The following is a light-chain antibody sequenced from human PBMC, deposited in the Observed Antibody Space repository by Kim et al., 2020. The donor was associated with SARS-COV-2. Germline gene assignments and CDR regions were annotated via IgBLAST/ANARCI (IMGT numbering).Light chain of an antibody. CDR1: SSDVGSYDY. Sequence: QSITISCTGTSSDVGSYDYVSWYQQHPGKAPKLMIYAVSNRSSGVSNRFSGSKSANTASLTISGLQAEDEADYYCSSYTRSSTNYVFGTGTKVTVL. V-gene: IGLV2-14*03. CDR2: AVS. CDR3: SSYTRSSTNYV. J-gene: IGLJ1*01.